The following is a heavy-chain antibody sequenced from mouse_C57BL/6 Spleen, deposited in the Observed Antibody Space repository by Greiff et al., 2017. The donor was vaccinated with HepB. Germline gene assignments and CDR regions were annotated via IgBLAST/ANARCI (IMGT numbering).Heavy chain of an antibody. D-gene: IGHD4-1*01. CDR1: GYTFTSYW. Sequence: QVQLQQPGAELVKPGASVKLSCKASGYTFTSYWMHWVKQRPGQGLEGIGMIHPNSGSTNYNEKFKSKATLTVDKSSSTAYMQLSSLTSEDSAVYYCARRLGEGYYFDYWGQGSTLTVSS. CDR3: ARRLGEGYYFDY. CDR2: IHPNSGST. J-gene: IGHJ2*01. V-gene: IGHV1-64*01.